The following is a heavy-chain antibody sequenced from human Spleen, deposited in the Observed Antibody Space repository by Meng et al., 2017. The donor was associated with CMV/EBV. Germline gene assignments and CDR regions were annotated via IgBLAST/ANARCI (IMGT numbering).Heavy chain of an antibody. CDR3: ARSNIAARNYYYYGMDV. V-gene: IGHV3-30-3*01. J-gene: IGHJ6*02. CDR1: GFSFSSYA. CDR2: ISYDGSNK. D-gene: IGHD6-6*01. Sequence: GGSLRLSCAASGFSFSSYAMSWVRQAPGKGLEWVAIISYDGSNKYYPDSVKGRFTISRDNSKNTLYLQMNSLRAEDTAVYFCARSNIAARNYYYYGMDVWGQGTTVTVSS.